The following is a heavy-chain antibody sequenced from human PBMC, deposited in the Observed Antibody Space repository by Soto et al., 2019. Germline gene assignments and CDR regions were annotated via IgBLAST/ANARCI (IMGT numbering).Heavy chain of an antibody. V-gene: IGHV3-74*01. D-gene: IGHD6-13*01. CDR2: INSDGSST. Sequence: GGSLRLSCAASGFTFSSYEMHWVRQAPGKGLVWVSRINSDGSSTRYADSVKGRFTISRDNSKNTLYLQMNSLRAEDTAVYYCARRGPGTYLDYWGQGTLVTVSS. CDR3: ARRGPGTYLDY. J-gene: IGHJ4*02. CDR1: GFTFSSYE.